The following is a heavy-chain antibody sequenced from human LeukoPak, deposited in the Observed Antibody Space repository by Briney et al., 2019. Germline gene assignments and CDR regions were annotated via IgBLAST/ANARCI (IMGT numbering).Heavy chain of an antibody. CDR2: MNPNSGNT. CDR1: GYTFTSYD. D-gene: IGHD5-12*01. Sequence: ASVKVSCKASGYTFTSYDINWVRQATGQGLEWMGSMNPNSGNTGYAQKFQGRVTITRNTSISTAYMELSSLRSEDTAVYYCARVGQDIVATDYFDYWGQGTLVTVSS. V-gene: IGHV1-8*02. CDR3: ARVGQDIVATDYFDY. J-gene: IGHJ4*02.